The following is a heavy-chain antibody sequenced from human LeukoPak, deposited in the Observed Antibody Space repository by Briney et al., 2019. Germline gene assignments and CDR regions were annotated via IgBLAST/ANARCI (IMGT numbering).Heavy chain of an antibody. CDR2: ISYDGSNK. Sequence: GGSLRLSCAASGFTFSSYAMHWVRQAPGKGLEWVAVISYDGSNKYYADSVKGRFTISRDNSKNTLYLQTNSLRAEDTAVYYCARVASRAAAGPNWFDPWGQGTLVTVSS. CDR1: GFTFSSYA. J-gene: IGHJ5*02. V-gene: IGHV3-30-3*01. D-gene: IGHD6-13*01. CDR3: ARVASRAAAGPNWFDP.